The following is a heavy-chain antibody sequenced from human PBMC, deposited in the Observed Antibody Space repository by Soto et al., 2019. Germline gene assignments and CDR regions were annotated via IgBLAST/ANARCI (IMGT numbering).Heavy chain of an antibody. CDR2: ISGSGSGSGGSI. V-gene: IGHV3-23*01. CDR1: GFTSSSYA. Sequence: GGSLRLSCAASGFTSSSYAMNWVRQAPGKGLEWVSIISGSGSGSGGSIYYADSVKGRFTISRDNSKNTLYLQMNSLRAEDTAVYYCAKGARNVDTAMVYFDYWGQGTQVTVST. J-gene: IGHJ4*02. CDR3: AKGARNVDTAMVYFDY. D-gene: IGHD5-18*01.